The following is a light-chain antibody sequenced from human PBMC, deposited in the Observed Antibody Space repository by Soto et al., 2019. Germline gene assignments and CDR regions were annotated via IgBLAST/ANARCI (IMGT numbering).Light chain of an antibody. V-gene: IGKV3-20*01. J-gene: IGKJ5*01. Sequence: EMVLTQSAATVSLSLGERAKLSWRAIQSVSSSYLAWYQQKPAQAPRLLIYGASSRATGTPDRFSGSGSGTDFTLTIGRLEPEDFAVYYCQQYGSSFPITFGQGTRLEIK. CDR1: QSVSSSY. CDR2: GAS. CDR3: QQYGSSFPIT.